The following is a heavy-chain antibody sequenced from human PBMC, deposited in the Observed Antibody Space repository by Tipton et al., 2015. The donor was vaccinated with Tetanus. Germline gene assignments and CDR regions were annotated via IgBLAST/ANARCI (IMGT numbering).Heavy chain of an antibody. J-gene: IGHJ4*02. D-gene: IGHD1-1*01. CDR1: GFPFTTYG. CDR2: VSSSGTIK. Sequence: SLRLSCAASGFPFTTYGMTWVRLAPGKGLEWLAHVSSSGTIKHYADSVKDRFAVSRDNAHNSIHLEIYNLRADDTAVYYCARWGVLGLQHYLDYWGQGTLVTVSS. CDR3: ARWGVLGLQHYLDY. V-gene: IGHV3-48*04.